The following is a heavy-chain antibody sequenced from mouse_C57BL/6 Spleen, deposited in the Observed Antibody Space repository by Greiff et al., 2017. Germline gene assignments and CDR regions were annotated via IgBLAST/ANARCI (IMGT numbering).Heavy chain of an antibody. CDR1: GFTFSSYA. CDR2: ISDGGSYT. Sequence: EVKVVESGGGLVKPGGSLKLSCAASGFTFSSYAMSWVRQTPEKRLEWVATISDGGSYTYYPDNVKGRFTISRDNAKNNLYLQMSHLKSEDTAMYYCARDLGQAYWGQGTLVAVSA. V-gene: IGHV5-4*01. D-gene: IGHD3-3*01. J-gene: IGHJ3*01. CDR3: ARDLGQAY.